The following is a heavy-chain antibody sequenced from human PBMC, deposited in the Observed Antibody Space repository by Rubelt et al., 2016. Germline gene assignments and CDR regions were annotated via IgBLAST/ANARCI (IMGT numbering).Heavy chain of an antibody. Sequence: QVQLVQSGAEVKKPGSSVKVSCKASGGTFSSYAISWVRQAPGQGLEWMGRIIPILGIANYAQKFQGRGTITADKSTSTAYMELSSLRSEDTAVYYCARAPDTAMGTAFFDYWGQGTLVTVSS. J-gene: IGHJ4*02. CDR3: ARAPDTAMGTAFFDY. V-gene: IGHV1-69*04. CDR1: GGTFSSYA. CDR2: IIPILGIA. D-gene: IGHD5-18*01.